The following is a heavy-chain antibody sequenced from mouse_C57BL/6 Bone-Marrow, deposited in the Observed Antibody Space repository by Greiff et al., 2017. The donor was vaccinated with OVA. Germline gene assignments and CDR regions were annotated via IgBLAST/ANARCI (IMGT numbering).Heavy chain of an antibody. CDR1: GFTFSDYY. CDR2: INYDGSST. J-gene: IGHJ4*01. Sequence: EVKVVESEGGLVQPGSSMKLSCTASGFTFSDYYMAWVRQVPEKGLEWVANINYDGSSTYYLDSLKSRFIISRDNAKNILYLQMSSLKSEDTATYYCARGAMDYWGRGTSVTVSS. V-gene: IGHV5-16*01. CDR3: ARGAMDY.